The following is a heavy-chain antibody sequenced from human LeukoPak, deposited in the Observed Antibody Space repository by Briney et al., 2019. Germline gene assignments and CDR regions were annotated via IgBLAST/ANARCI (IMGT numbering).Heavy chain of an antibody. J-gene: IGHJ4*02. CDR2: INHSGST. Sequence: SETLSLTCAVYGGSFSVYYWSWIRQPPGKGLEWIGEINHSGSTNYNPSLKSRVTISVDTSKNQFSLKLSSVTAADTAVYYCARGLPPIRFLGQYYFDYWGQGTLVTVSS. D-gene: IGHD3-3*01. CDR3: ARGLPPIRFLGQYYFDY. V-gene: IGHV4-34*01. CDR1: GGSFSVYY.